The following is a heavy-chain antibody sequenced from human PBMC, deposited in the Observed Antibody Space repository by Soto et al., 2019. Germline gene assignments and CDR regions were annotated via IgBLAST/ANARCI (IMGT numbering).Heavy chain of an antibody. CDR2: IIPIFGTA. CDR3: ARVGRPSTIYGGSYWSPLDY. J-gene: IGHJ4*02. Sequence: QVQLVQSGAEVKKPGSSVKVSCKASGGTFSSYAISWVRQAPGQGLEWMGGIIPIFGTANYAQKFQGRVTITADESTSTAYMELSSLRSEDTAVYYCARVGRPSTIYGGSYWSPLDYWGQGTLVTVSS. D-gene: IGHD1-26*01. CDR1: GGTFSSYA. V-gene: IGHV1-69*01.